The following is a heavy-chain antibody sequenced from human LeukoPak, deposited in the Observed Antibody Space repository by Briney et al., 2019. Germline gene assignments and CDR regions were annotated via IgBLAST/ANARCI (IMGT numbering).Heavy chain of an antibody. D-gene: IGHD3-22*01. Sequence: ASVKVSCKASGYTFTGYYMHWVRQAPGQGLEWMGWINPNSGGTNYAQKFQGWVTMTRDTSISTAYMELSRLRSDDTAVYYCARDDSSGYYYNYWGQGTLVTVSS. J-gene: IGHJ4*02. CDR3: ARDDSSGYYYNY. CDR2: INPNSGGT. V-gene: IGHV1-2*04. CDR1: GYTFTGYY.